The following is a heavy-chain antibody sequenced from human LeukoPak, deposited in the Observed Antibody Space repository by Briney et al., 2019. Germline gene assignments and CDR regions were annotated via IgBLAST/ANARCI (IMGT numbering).Heavy chain of an antibody. J-gene: IGHJ4*02. CDR2: MYSTGSN. Sequence: SETLSLTCTVSGGSISGYFWTWIRQPAGKGLEWIGRMYSTGSNNYNPSLKSRVTMSLDTSKNHFSLNQTSVTAADTAVYYCAREPTSGREPTSGRPLDYWGQGTLVTVSS. V-gene: IGHV4-4*07. CDR1: GGSISGYF. D-gene: IGHD5-12*01. CDR3: AREPTSGREPTSGRPLDY.